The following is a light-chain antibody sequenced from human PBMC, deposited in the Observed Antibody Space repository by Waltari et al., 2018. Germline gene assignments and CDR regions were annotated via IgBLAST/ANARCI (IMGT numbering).Light chain of an antibody. CDR3: QRRTGWPMT. J-gene: IGKJ5*01. CDR1: QSVSNS. Sequence: EVVLTQSPATLSLSPGERATLSCRASQSVSNSLAWYRQKHGQAPSLPIYDASTRAAGIPDRVSGSGSGTDFTRTIISLEPEDFAVYYCQRRTGWPMTFGQGTRLEIK. V-gene: IGKV3-11*01. CDR2: DAS.